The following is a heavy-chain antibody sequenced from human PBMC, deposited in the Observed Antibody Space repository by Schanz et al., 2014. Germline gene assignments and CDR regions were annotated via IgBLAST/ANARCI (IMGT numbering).Heavy chain of an antibody. CDR1: GFTFTTHS. Sequence: EQLVESGGGLVKPGGSLRLSCAASGFTFTTHSMTWVRQAPGKGLEWVSAISGSGGSTYYADSVRGRFTISRDRFQNTLYLRMSSLRAEDTAVYYCARPRFDYGEVDYWGQGTLVTVSS. V-gene: IGHV3-23*04. CDR2: ISGSGGST. J-gene: IGHJ4*02. CDR3: ARPRFDYGEVDY. D-gene: IGHD4-17*01.